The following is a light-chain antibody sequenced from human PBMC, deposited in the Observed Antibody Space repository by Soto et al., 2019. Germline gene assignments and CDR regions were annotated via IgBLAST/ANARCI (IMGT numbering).Light chain of an antibody. Sequence: QSVLTQPASVSGSPGQSITISCTGTSSDVGGYNYVSWYQQHPGKAPKLMIYEVSNRPSRVSNRFSGSKSGNTASLTISGLQAEDEADYYCSSYTSISTLYVFGTGTKVTVL. CDR1: SSDVGGYNY. J-gene: IGLJ1*01. CDR2: EVS. V-gene: IGLV2-14*01. CDR3: SSYTSISTLYV.